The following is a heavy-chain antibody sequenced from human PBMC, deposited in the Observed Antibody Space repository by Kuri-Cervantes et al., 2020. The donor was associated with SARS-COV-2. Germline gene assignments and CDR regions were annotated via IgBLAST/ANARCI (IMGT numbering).Heavy chain of an antibody. CDR2: INPSGGST. CDR1: GYTFTSYY. D-gene: IGHD6-19*01. CDR3: ARVIKQGSSGWARNYDY. Sequence: ASVKVSCKASGYTFTSYYMHWVRQAPGQGLEWMGIINPSGGSTSYAQKFRGRVTMTTDTSTSTAYMELRSLRSDDTAVYYCARVIKQGSSGWARNYDYWGQGTLVTVSS. J-gene: IGHJ4*02. V-gene: IGHV1-46*01.